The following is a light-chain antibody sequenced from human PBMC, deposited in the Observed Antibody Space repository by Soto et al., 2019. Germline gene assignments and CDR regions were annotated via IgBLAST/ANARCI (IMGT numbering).Light chain of an antibody. CDR2: AAS. V-gene: IGKV1-8*01. J-gene: IGKJ3*01. CDR3: QQSYTTLFT. Sequence: AVRMTRSPSSFCASTGDRVTITSRASQDISDFLAWFKQKPGEVPKRISYAASSLESLVPSRVSCSGSETDFTLTISSLQPEDLETYYCQQSYTTLFTFGPGTKVDI. CDR1: QDISDF.